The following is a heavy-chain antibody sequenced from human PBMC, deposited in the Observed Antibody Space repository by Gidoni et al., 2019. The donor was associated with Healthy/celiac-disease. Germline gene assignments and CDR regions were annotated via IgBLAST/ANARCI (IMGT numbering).Heavy chain of an antibody. CDR1: GFTFRRYA. CDR3: ARDSPYYDFWSGYGSPDY. V-gene: IGHV3-30-3*01. CDR2: KAYDGSNK. D-gene: IGHD3-3*01. Sequence: QVQPVESGGGVVQPGRSLRLSCAASGFTFRRYARHWVRQAPGKGLEWVAGKAYDGSNKYYADSVKGRFTISRDNAKNKLYLQMNSLRAEDTAVYYCARDSPYYDFWSGYGSPDYWGQGTLVTVSS. J-gene: IGHJ4*02.